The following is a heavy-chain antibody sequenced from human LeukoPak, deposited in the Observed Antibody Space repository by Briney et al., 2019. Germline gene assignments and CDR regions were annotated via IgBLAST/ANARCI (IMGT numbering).Heavy chain of an antibody. CDR3: TTDGVDFWSGYYIGNY. J-gene: IGHJ4*02. CDR2: IKSNVDGGAR. CDR1: GFTFSDIW. V-gene: IGHV3-15*01. D-gene: IGHD3-3*01. Sequence: GGSLRLSCAASGFTFSDIWMSWVRQAPGKGLEWVGRIKSNVDGGARDYAAPVKGRFTISRDDSKNTLYLQMSRLKTEDTGVYYCTTDGVDFWSGYYIGNYWGQGTLVAVS.